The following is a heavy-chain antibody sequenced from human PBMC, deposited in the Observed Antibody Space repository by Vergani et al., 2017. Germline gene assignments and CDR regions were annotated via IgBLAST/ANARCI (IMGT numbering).Heavy chain of an antibody. Sequence: EVQLLESGGDLVQPGGSLRLSCAASGFTFIMHAMSWVRQAPGKGLEWVSTLSASDRRTHYADSVKGRFTISRDNSKNTLFLHMNSLRPEDTAVYYCSKVGRSEVACTFGAFDICGQGTMVTVSS. D-gene: IGHD6-19*01. V-gene: IGHV3-23*01. J-gene: IGHJ3*02. CDR1: GFTFIMHA. CDR3: SKVGRSEVACTFGAFDI. CDR2: LSASDRRT.